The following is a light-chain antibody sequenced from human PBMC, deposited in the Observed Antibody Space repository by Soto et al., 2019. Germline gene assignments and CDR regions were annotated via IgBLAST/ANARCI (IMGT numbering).Light chain of an antibody. CDR2: GNS. V-gene: IGLV1-40*01. Sequence: QLVLTQPPSVSGAPGQRVTISCTGSSSNIGAAYDVHWYQPLPGTAPKLLIYGNSDRPSGVPDRFSGSKSGTSASLAITGLQAEDEADYYCQSYDSSLSGYVFGTGTKLTVL. CDR3: QSYDSSLSGYV. CDR1: SSNIGAAYD. J-gene: IGLJ1*01.